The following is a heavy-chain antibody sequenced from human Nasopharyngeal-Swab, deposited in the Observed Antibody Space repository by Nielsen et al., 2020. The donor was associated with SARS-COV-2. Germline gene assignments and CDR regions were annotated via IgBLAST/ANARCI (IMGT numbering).Heavy chain of an antibody. V-gene: IGHV3-11*04. Sequence: GESLKISCAASGFTFSDYYMSWIRQAPGKGLEWVSYISSSGSTIYYADSVKGRFTISRDNAKNSLYLQMNSLRDEDTAVYYCTRDYYGSGSYYRNFDYWGHGTLVTVSS. D-gene: IGHD3-10*01. J-gene: IGHJ4*01. CDR2: ISSSGSTI. CDR3: TRDYYGSGSYYRNFDY. CDR1: GFTFSDYY.